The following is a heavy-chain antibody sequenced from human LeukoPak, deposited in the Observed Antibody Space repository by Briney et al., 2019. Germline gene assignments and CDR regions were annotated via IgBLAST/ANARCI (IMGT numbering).Heavy chain of an antibody. V-gene: IGHV3-48*03. CDR1: GFSFSSFE. CDR2: ITNTGRTI. J-gene: IGHJ4*02. D-gene: IGHD4-17*01. Sequence: SGGSLRLSCVASGFSFSSFEMNWVRQAPGKGLEWLSYITNTGRTIYYADSVKGRFTISRDNAKNSLYLHMNSLRGDDTAIYYCAGGGAYGMMGYWGQGTLVTVSS. CDR3: AGGGAYGMMGY.